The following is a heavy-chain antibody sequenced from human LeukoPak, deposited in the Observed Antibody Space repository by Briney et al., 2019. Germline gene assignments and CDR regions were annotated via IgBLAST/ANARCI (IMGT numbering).Heavy chain of an antibody. Sequence: SETLSLTCTVSGGSISSYYWSWIRQPPGKGLEWIGYIYYSGSTNYNPSLKSRVTISVDTSKNQFSLKLSSVTAADTAVYYCARGRKLDTYYYYYYMDVWGKGTTVTISS. V-gene: IGHV4-59*01. D-gene: IGHD6-6*01. J-gene: IGHJ6*03. CDR3: ARGRKLDTYYYYYYMDV. CDR2: IYYSGST. CDR1: GGSISSYY.